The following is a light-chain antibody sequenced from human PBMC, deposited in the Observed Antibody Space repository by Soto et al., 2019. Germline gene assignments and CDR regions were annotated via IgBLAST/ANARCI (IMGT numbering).Light chain of an antibody. Sequence: EIVLTQSPDTLSLSPGERATLSCRASHSGGTSLAWYQQKPGQAPSLLISYVSNRATGIPDRFSGSGSRTDFTLTISSLEPEDVAVYYCHQHSNWPLTFGGGTKVDIK. CDR2: YVS. CDR3: HQHSNWPLT. V-gene: IGKV3-11*01. J-gene: IGKJ4*02. CDR1: HSGGTS.